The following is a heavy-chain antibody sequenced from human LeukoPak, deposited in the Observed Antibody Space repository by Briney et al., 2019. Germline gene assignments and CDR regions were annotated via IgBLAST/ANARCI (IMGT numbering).Heavy chain of an antibody. J-gene: IGHJ5*02. Sequence: SVKVSCKASGGTFSSYAISWVRQAPGQGLEWMGRIIPIFGTANYAQKFQGRVTITTDESTSTAYMELSSLRSEDTAGYYFARDKVRGSWFELWGQGTLVTVSS. V-gene: IGHV1-69*05. CDR1: GGTFSSYA. CDR2: IIPIFGTA. CDR3: ARDKVRGSWFEL. D-gene: IGHD3-10*01.